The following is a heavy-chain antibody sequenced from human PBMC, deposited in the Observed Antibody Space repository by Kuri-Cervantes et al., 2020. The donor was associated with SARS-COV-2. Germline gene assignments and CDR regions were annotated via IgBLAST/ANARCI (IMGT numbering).Heavy chain of an antibody. Sequence: LRLPCAVSGYSISSGGYSWSWIRQPPGKGLEWIGSIYQAGSTFYNPSLKSRVSISLDRSKNQYSLNLSSVTAADTAVYYCVAAILGVDTGYFQHWGQGTLVTVSS. V-gene: IGHV4-30-2*01. CDR2: IYQAGST. CDR3: VAAILGVDTGYFQH. D-gene: IGHD3-3*01. CDR1: GYSISSGGYS. J-gene: IGHJ1*01.